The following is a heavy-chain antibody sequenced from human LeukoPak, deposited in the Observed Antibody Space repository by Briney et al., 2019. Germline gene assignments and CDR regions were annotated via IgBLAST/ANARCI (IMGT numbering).Heavy chain of an antibody. D-gene: IGHD4/OR15-4a*01. CDR3: ARTAGANYYYYGLDV. J-gene: IGHJ6*02. CDR2: IYYSGST. CDR1: GGSISSYY. V-gene: IGHV4-59*01. Sequence: SETLSLTCTVSGGSISSYYWSWIRQPPGKGLEWIGYIYYSGSTNYNPSLKSRVTISVDTSKNQFSLKLNSVTAADTAVYYCARTAGANYYYYGLDVWGQGTTVTVSS.